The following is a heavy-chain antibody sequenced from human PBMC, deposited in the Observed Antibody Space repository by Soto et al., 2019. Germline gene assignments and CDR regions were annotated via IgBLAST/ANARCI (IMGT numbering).Heavy chain of an antibody. D-gene: IGHD3-22*01. CDR2: ISSSSSYI. J-gene: IGHJ4*02. V-gene: IGHV3-21*01. Sequence: GGSLRLSCAASGFTFSLYSMIWVRQAPGKGLEWVASISSSSSYIYYEDSLKGRFTISRDNAKNSLFLQLDSLRAEDTAVYFCVRARSTDSRPDYWGQGTLVTVSS. CDR1: GFTFSLYS. CDR3: VRARSTDSRPDY.